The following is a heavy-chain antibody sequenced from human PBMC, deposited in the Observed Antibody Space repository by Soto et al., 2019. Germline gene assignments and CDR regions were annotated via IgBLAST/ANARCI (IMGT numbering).Heavy chain of an antibody. CDR1: GFTFSSYA. V-gene: IGHV3-23*01. CDR3: AKDQLTIFGVVTPWEGGGMDV. Sequence: GGSLRLSCAASGFTFSSYAMSWVRQAPGKGLEWVSAISGSGGSTYYADSVKGRFTISRDNSKNTLYLQMNSLRAEDTAVYYCAKDQLTIFGVVTPWEGGGMDVWGQGTTVTISS. J-gene: IGHJ6*02. D-gene: IGHD3-3*01. CDR2: ISGSGGST.